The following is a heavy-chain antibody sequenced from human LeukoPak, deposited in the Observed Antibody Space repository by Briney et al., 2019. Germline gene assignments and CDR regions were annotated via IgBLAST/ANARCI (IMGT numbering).Heavy chain of an antibody. D-gene: IGHD5-18*01. CDR2: ITSTSTYI. Sequence: PGGSLRLSCAASGFTFSSYSMNWVRQAPGKGLEWVSSITSTSTYIYYADSVKGRFTISRDNAQNSLYLQMNSLRAEDTAVYYCARDRRHSHSGFDYWGQGTLVTVSS. J-gene: IGHJ4*02. CDR1: GFTFSSYS. V-gene: IGHV3-21*01. CDR3: ARDRRHSHSGFDY.